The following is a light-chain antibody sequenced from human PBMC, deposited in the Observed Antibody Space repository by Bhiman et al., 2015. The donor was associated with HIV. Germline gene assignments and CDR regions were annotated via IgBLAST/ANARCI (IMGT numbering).Light chain of an antibody. Sequence: QSVLTQPPSASGTPGQKVTISCSGSSSQIGSNSVYWYQQLPGTTPKLLIYGNNQRPSGVPDRFSGSKSGTSASLAISGLRSEDEADYYCVVWEDSLSVVVFGGGTEADRP. J-gene: IGLJ2*01. V-gene: IGLV1-47*01. CDR2: GNN. CDR1: SSQIGSNS. CDR3: VVWEDSLSVVV.